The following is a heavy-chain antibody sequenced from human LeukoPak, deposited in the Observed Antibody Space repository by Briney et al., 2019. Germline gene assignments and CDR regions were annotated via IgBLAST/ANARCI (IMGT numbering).Heavy chain of an antibody. Sequence: PGGSLRLSCVVSEFTFSSLWMHWVRQAPGQGLVWVSRINTDGTTTNYADSVKGRFTISRDNAKSTLYLQMNSLRADDTAVYYCATAGNYRFDYWGQGTLVTVSS. CDR1: EFTFSSLW. CDR2: INTDGTTT. CDR3: ATAGNYRFDY. V-gene: IGHV3-74*01. D-gene: IGHD5-24*01. J-gene: IGHJ4*02.